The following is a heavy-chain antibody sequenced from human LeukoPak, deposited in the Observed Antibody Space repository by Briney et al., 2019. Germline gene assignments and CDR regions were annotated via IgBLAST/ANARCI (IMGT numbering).Heavy chain of an antibody. D-gene: IGHD3-10*01. V-gene: IGHV1-18*01. Sequence: GASVKVSCKASGYTFTTYHINWVRQAPGQGLEWMRRINAYNGNTNYEQKLQGRVIMTTDTSTSTVYMELRSLRSDDTAVYYCARGGRGNFDYWGQGTLVTVSS. CDR3: ARGGRGNFDY. J-gene: IGHJ4*02. CDR1: GYTFTTYH. CDR2: INAYNGNT.